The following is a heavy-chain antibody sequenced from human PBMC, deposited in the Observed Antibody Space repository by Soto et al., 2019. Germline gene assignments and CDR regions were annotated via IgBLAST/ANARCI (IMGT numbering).Heavy chain of an antibody. CDR3: AMDDSGSNYGNFDY. CDR2: INSDGSST. V-gene: IGHV3-74*01. D-gene: IGHD3-10*01. J-gene: IGHJ4*02. CDR1: GFTFSTYGTYW. Sequence: EVQLVESGGGLVQPGGSLRLSCAASGFTFSTYGTYWMHWVRQAPGKGLVWVSHINSDGSSTTYADSVKGRFTIFRDNAKNTLYLQMNSLRVEDTAVYHCAMDDSGSNYGNFDYWGQGILVTVSS.